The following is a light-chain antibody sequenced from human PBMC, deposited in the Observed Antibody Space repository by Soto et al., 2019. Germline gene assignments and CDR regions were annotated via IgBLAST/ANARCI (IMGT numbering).Light chain of an antibody. CDR1: QSVSSN. V-gene: IGKV3-15*01. CDR3: QQYNNWPYT. Sequence: EIVLTQSPATLSVSPGERATLSCRASQSVSSNLAWYQQKPGQAPRLFIYGASPRATGVPARFSGSGSETEFTLTISSLQSEDFAVYYCQQYNNWPYTFGQGTKLEIK. J-gene: IGKJ2*01. CDR2: GAS.